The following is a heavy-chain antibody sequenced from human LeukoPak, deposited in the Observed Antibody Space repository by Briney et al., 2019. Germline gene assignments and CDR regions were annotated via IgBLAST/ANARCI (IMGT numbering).Heavy chain of an antibody. D-gene: IGHD6-13*01. CDR1: GFTFSSYA. CDR2: ISYDGSNK. Sequence: GGSLRLSCAASGFTFSSYAMHWVRQAPGKGLEWVAVISYDGSNKYYADSVKGRFTISRDNSKNTLYLQMNSLRAEDTAVYYCATHPAAAQDHYFDYWGQGTLVTVSS. CDR3: ATHPAAAQDHYFDY. V-gene: IGHV3-30*04. J-gene: IGHJ4*02.